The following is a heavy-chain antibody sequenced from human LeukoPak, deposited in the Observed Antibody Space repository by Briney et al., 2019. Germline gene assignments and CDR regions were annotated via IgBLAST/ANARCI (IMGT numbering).Heavy chain of an antibody. CDR1: GFTFDDYT. CDR3: AKDEDYYDSSGPDY. J-gene: IGHJ4*02. D-gene: IGHD3-22*01. CDR2: ISWDGGST. V-gene: IGHV3-43*01. Sequence: PGGSLSLSCAASGFTFDDYTMHWVRQAPGKGLEWVSLISWDGGSTYYADSVKGRFTISRDNSKNTLYLQMNSLRAEDTAVYYCAKDEDYYDSSGPDYWGQGTLVTVSS.